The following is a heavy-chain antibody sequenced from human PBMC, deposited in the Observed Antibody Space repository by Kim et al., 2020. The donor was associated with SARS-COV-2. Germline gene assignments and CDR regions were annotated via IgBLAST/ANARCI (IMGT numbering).Heavy chain of an antibody. CDR1: GFTFSSYA. Sequence: GGSLRLSCAASGFTFSSYAMHWVRQAPGKGLEWVAVISYDGSNKYYADSVKGRFTISRDNSKNTLYLQMNSLRAEDTAVYYCARPPSGYCSGGSCYSFDYWGQGTLVTVSS. CDR3: ARPPSGYCSGGSCYSFDY. V-gene: IGHV3-30*04. J-gene: IGHJ4*02. CDR2: ISYDGSNK. D-gene: IGHD2-15*01.